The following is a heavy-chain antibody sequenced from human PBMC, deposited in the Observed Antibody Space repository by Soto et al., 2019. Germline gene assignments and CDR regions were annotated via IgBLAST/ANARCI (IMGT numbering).Heavy chain of an antibody. V-gene: IGHV4-39*01. Sequence: TSETLSLTCTVSGGSISSSSYYWGWIRQPPGKGLEWIGSIYYSGSTYYNPSLKSRVTISVDTSKNQFSLKLSSVSAADTAVYYCARRETAADTGWVSLSWFEPWGQGTLVTVSS. J-gene: IGHJ5*02. D-gene: IGHD6-13*01. CDR3: ARRETAADTGWVSLSWFEP. CDR1: GGSISSSSYY. CDR2: IYYSGST.